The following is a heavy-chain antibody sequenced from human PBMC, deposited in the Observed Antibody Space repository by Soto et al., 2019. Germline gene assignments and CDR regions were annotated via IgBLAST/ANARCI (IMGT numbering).Heavy chain of an antibody. V-gene: IGHV3-74*01. D-gene: IGHD1-20*01. J-gene: IGHJ4*02. Sequence: EVQLVESGGGLVQPGGSLRLSCAASGFTFSRYWMHWVRQPPGKGLVWVSRTNGDGSSTNYAESVKGRFTISRDNAKNTLYLQMNSLRAEDTAVYYCARDDNPDYWGQGTLVTVSS. CDR1: GFTFSRYW. CDR3: ARDDNPDY. CDR2: TNGDGSST.